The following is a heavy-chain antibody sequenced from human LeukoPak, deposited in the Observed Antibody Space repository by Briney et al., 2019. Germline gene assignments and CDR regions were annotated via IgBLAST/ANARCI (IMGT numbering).Heavy chain of an antibody. CDR1: GVTFSRFG. V-gene: IGHV3-23*01. CDR2: FDGNADGT. J-gene: IGHJ4*02. CDR3: AKSVVGYSWNARSLFYFDY. Sequence: GGSLRLSCVTSGVTFSRFGMTWVRQPPGKGLEWVASFDGNADGTYYADSVKGRFTISRDNSKNTLYLQMNSLRAEDTAQYYCAKSVVGYSWNARSLFYFDYWGQGTLVTVSS. D-gene: IGHD1-1*01.